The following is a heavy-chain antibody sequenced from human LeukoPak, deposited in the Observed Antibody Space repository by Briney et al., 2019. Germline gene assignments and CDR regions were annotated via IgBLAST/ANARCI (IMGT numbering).Heavy chain of an antibody. CDR1: GFTFSNYG. D-gene: IGHD6-19*01. V-gene: IGHV3-21*01. CDR3: IVLAVAGTFGFDY. CDR2: IDSNSNFM. J-gene: IGHJ4*02. Sequence: PGGSLRLSCPASGFTFSNYGMTWVRQAPGKGLEWVSLIDSNSNFMNYADSVKGRFTISRDNAKNSLYLQMNSLRAEDTAVYYCIVLAVAGTFGFDYWGQGTLVTVSS.